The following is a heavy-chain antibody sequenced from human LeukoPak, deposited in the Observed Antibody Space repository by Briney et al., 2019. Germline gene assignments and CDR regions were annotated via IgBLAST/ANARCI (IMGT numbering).Heavy chain of an antibody. J-gene: IGHJ4*02. CDR2: ISGSSDST. CDR3: AKASSTIFGVVIKREYYFDY. V-gene: IGHV3-23*01. CDR1: GFTFSSYT. D-gene: IGHD3-3*01. Sequence: GGSLRLSCAASGFTFSSYTMSWVRQAPGKGLEWVSAISGSSDSTYYGDSVQGRFSISRDNSKNTLYLQMNSLRAEDTAVYYCAKASSTIFGVVIKREYYFDYWGQGALVTVSS.